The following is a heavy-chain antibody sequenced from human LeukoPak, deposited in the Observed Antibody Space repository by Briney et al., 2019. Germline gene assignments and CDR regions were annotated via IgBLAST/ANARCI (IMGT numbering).Heavy chain of an antibody. Sequence: SETLSLTCTVSGGSINSYYWSWIRQFPGKGLEWIGYISNSGSTNYNPSLKSRVTISVDTSKNQFSLKLSSVTAADTAVYYCARDPTSLSSAFDIWGQGTMVTVSS. J-gene: IGHJ3*02. D-gene: IGHD3-10*02. CDR3: ARDPTSLSSAFDI. CDR1: GGSINSYY. V-gene: IGHV4-59*01. CDR2: ISNSGST.